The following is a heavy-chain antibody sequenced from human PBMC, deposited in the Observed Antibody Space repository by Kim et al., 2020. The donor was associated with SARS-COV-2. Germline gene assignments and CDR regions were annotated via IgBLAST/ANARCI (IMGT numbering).Heavy chain of an antibody. CDR1: GYSFTDYT. V-gene: IGHV1-18*01. CDR3: ARVLQGTFDI. D-gene: IGHD3-10*01. J-gene: IGHJ3*02. CDR2: ISTSNGLP. Sequence: ASVKVSCVASGYSFTDYTISWVRQAPGQWLEWLGWISTSNGLPKYAQKFQGRVTMTRDTSTTTAHMDLRSLTSDDTAIYYCARVLQGTFDIWGQGTMVTVSS.